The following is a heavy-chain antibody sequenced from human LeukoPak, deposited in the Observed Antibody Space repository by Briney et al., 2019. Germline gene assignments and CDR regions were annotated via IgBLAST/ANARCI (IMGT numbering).Heavy chain of an antibody. V-gene: IGHV3-74*01. J-gene: IGHJ4*02. D-gene: IGHD6-13*01. Sequence: GGSLRLSCAASGFTFSTYWMNWVRQAPGKGLEWVSCINSDRSSTNYADSVKGRFTISRDNAKNTLYLQMNSLRAEDTAMYCCARGFCQGQQLTLGYWGQGPLVSVSS. CDR3: ARGFCQGQQLTLGY. CDR2: INSDRSST. CDR1: GFTFSTYW.